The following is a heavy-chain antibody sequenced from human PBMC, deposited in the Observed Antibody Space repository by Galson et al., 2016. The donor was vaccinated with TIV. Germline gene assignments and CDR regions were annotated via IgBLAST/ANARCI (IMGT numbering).Heavy chain of an antibody. D-gene: IGHD4-17*01. V-gene: IGHV1-18*04. CDR1: GYTFSSYS. CDR2: ISGYSGNT. J-gene: IGHJ4*02. CDR3: ARGATVTPYRFFDY. Sequence: SVKVSCKASGYTFSSYSINWVRQAPGQGLEWMGWISGYSGNTNYAQKFQGRVTMTTDTSTGTAYMELRSLRSDDTAVYYCARGATVTPYRFFDYWGQGTLVSVSS.